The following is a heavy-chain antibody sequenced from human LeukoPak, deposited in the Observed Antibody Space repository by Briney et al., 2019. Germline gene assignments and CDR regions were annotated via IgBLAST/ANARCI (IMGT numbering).Heavy chain of an antibody. V-gene: IGHV3-73*01. CDR1: GYSFTNYW. CDR2: IRSKANSYAT. CDR3: TGTAQDFWSGYYREAFDI. Sequence: GESLKISCKGSGYSFTNYWIGWVRQASGKGLEWVGRIRSKANSYATAYAASAKGRFTISRDDSKNTAYLQMNSLKTEDTAVYYCTGTAQDFWSGYYREAFDIWGQGTMVTVSS. J-gene: IGHJ3*02. D-gene: IGHD3-3*01.